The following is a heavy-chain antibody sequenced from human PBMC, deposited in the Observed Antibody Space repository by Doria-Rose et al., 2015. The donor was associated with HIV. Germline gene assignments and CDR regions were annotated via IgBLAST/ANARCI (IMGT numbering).Heavy chain of an antibody. CDR3: ARIKSSRWYHKYYFDF. V-gene: IGHV2-26*01. CDR2: IFSGNDR. D-gene: IGHD6-13*01. J-gene: IGHJ4*02. CDR1: GVSLSSPGMG. Sequence: SGPVLVKLTETLTLTCTVSGVSLSSPGMGVSWIRQPPGKALEWLANIFSGNDRSYKTSLKSRLTISRGTSKSQLVLTMTDMDPVDTATYYCARIKSSRWYHKYYFDFWGQGTLVIVSA.